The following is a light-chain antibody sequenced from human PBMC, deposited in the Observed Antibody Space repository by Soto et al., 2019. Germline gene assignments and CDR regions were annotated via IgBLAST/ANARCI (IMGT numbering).Light chain of an antibody. V-gene: IGLV2-14*03. J-gene: IGLJ1*01. Sequence: QSVLTQPASVSDSPGQSITISCTATSSDVGGSNFVSWYQQHPGKPPKLIIYDGANRPSGVSNRFSGSKSGSTASLIISRLQTEDEDDYSCVSYTSSTTYGFGNGTKVTVL. CDR1: SSDVGGSNF. CDR2: DGA. CDR3: VSYTSSTTYG.